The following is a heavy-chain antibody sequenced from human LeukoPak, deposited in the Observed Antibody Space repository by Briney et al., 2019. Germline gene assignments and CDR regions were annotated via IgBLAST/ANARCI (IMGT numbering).Heavy chain of an antibody. CDR1: GFTFGDYA. Sequence: GGSLRLSCTASGFTFGDYAMSWVRQAPGKGLEWVGFIRSKAYGGTTEYAASVKGRFTISRDDSKSIAYLQMNSLKTEDTAVYYCTRGLGDDFWPFDYWGQGTLVTVSS. D-gene: IGHD3-3*01. V-gene: IGHV3-49*04. CDR2: IRSKAYGGTT. J-gene: IGHJ4*02. CDR3: TRGLGDDFWPFDY.